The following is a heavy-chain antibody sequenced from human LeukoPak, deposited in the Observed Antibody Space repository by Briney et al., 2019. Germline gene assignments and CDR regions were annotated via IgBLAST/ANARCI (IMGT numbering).Heavy chain of an antibody. D-gene: IGHD6-19*01. J-gene: IGHJ4*02. V-gene: IGHV3-23*01. CDR1: GFTFSSYA. CDR2: ISGSGGST. Sequence: GGSLRLSCAASGFTFSSYAMSWVRQAPGKGLEWVSAISGSGGSTYYADSVKGRFTISRDNSKNTLYLQMNSLRAEDTAVYYCAKDHSPSAQQWLGFSDYWGQGTLVTVSS. CDR3: AKDHSPSAQQWLGFSDY.